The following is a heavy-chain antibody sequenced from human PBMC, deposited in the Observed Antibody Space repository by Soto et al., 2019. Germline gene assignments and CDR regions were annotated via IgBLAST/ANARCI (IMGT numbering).Heavy chain of an antibody. CDR1: GFTFSAYA. J-gene: IGHJ6*02. Sequence: GGSLRLSCTASGFTFSAYAMSWVRQTPGKGLEWVSGITGSGGSTSYADPVKGRFTISRDNTENTLYLQMNSLRAEDTAVYFCGKQRKNRAYYYPMGVWGQGTTVTVSS. CDR2: ITGSGGST. CDR3: GKQRKNRAYYYPMGV. V-gene: IGHV3-23*01.